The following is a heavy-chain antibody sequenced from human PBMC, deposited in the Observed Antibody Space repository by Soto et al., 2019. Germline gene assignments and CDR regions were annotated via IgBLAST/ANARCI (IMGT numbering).Heavy chain of an antibody. CDR2: INHSGST. Sequence: SETLSLTCAVYGGSFSGYYWSWIRQPPGKGLEWIGEINHSGSTNYNPSLKSRVTISVDTSKNQFSLKLSSVTAADTAVYYCAREGQALDYWGQGTLVTVSS. CDR1: GGSFSGYY. D-gene: IGHD3-3*02. J-gene: IGHJ4*02. CDR3: AREGQALDY. V-gene: IGHV4-34*01.